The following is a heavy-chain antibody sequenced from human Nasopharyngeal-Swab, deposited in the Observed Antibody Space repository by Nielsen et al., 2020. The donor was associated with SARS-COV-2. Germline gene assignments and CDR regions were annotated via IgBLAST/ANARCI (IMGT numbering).Heavy chain of an antibody. CDR2: ISGSGGST. CDR1: GFTFSSYA. D-gene: IGHD4-23*01. J-gene: IGHJ4*02. Sequence: GGSLRLSCTASGFTFSSYAMSWVRQAPGKGLDWVSEISGSGGSTYYAESVKGRFTISRDNSKNTLYLQMSSLRAEDTAIYYCAKDLGVESPLWFDYWGQGTLLTVSS. CDR3: AKDLGVESPLWFDY. V-gene: IGHV3-23*01.